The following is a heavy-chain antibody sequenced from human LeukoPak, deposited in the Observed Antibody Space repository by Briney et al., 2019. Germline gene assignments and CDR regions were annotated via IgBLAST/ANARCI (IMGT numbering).Heavy chain of an antibody. CDR1: GFTFSSYG. Sequence: GGSLRLSCAASGFTFSSYGMHWVRQAPGKGLEWVAVISYDGSNKYYADSVKGRFTISRDNSKNTLYLQMNSLRAEDTAVYYCAKGRSGYDFDAFDIWGQGTMVTVSS. V-gene: IGHV3-30*18. D-gene: IGHD5-12*01. CDR2: ISYDGSNK. CDR3: AKGRSGYDFDAFDI. J-gene: IGHJ3*02.